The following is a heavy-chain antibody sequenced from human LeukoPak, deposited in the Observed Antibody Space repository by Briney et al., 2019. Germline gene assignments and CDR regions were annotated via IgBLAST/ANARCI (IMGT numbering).Heavy chain of an antibody. CDR1: GGTFSSYA. Sequence: ASVKVSCKASGGTFSSYAISWVRQAPGQGLEWMGGIIPIFGTANYAQKFQGRVTITTDESTSTAYMELSSLRSEDTAVYYCASSSRLELRYYFDYWGQGTLVTVSS. D-gene: IGHD1-7*01. V-gene: IGHV1-69*05. CDR2: IIPIFGTA. CDR3: ASSSRLELRYYFDY. J-gene: IGHJ4*02.